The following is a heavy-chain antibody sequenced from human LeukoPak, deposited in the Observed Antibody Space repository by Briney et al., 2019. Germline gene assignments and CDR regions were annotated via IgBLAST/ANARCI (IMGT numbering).Heavy chain of an antibody. D-gene: IGHD4/OR15-4a*01. J-gene: IGHJ4*02. CDR1: GFTVSNTY. Sequence: GGSLRLSCAASGFTVSNTYMMWVRQAPGEGLEWVSGIYSGGSTFYADSVKGRFTVSRDESHNTLYLHMNSLRGDDTAVYFCGGARFDCWGQGTLVIVSS. CDR2: IYSGGST. CDR3: GGARFDC. V-gene: IGHV3-53*01.